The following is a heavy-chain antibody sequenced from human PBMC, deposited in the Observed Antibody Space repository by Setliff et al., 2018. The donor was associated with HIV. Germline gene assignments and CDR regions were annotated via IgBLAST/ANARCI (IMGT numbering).Heavy chain of an antibody. D-gene: IGHD6-13*01. Sequence: ASVKVSCKASGYTFTSYPMHWVRQAPGQGLEWMGVINASGGSAGYAEKFRGRVTMTRDTSTSTVYMDLRHLRSEDTAVYYCARDRGTRAAAGTIWFDPWGQGTLVTVSS. V-gene: IGHV1-46*01. CDR3: ARDRGTRAAAGTIWFDP. J-gene: IGHJ5*02. CDR1: GYTFTSYP. CDR2: INASGGSA.